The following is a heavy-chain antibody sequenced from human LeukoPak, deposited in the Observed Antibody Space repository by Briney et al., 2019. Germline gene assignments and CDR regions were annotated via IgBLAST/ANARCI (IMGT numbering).Heavy chain of an antibody. J-gene: IGHJ4*02. V-gene: IGHV6-1*01. D-gene: IGHD2-2*01. Sequence: SQTLSLTCAISGDSVSSSSAAWNWIRQSPSRGLEWLGRTYYRSKWYNDYAVSVKSRITINPDTSKNQFSLQLNSVTPEDTAVYYCARGLGYCSSTSCTIYFDYWGQGTLVTVSS. CDR2: TYYRSKWYN. CDR3: ARGLGYCSSTSCTIYFDY. CDR1: GDSVSSSSAA.